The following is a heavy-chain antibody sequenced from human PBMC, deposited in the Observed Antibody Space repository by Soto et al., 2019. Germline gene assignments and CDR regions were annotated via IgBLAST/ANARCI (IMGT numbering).Heavy chain of an antibody. CDR3: ASNWNFGLNF. CDR2: ISSSLVHT. D-gene: IGHD1-1*01. V-gene: IGHV3-11*03. Sequence: GSLSLSCVALGCDFSDFHTPWVRQVPGKGLEWISYISSSLVHTDNAKATNGRYIISRENAKSSVFLETSDLRSDDTEVYYTASNWNFGLNFWGQGTLVTVSS. J-gene: IGHJ4*01. CDR1: GCDFSDFH.